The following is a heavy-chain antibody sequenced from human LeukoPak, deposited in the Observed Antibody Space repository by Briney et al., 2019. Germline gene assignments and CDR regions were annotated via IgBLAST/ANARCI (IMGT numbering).Heavy chain of an antibody. CDR3: ARRPNWNFEYYFDY. V-gene: IGHV4-39*01. J-gene: IGHJ4*02. Sequence: SETLSLTCTVSGGSIRSSYYYWGWIRQPPGKGLEWIGSIYDSGSTYYNPSLKSRVTISVDTSKNQFSLKLNSVTAADTAVYYCARRPNWNFEYYFDYWGQGTLVTVSS. CDR2: IYDSGST. D-gene: IGHD1-7*01. CDR1: GGSIRSSYYY.